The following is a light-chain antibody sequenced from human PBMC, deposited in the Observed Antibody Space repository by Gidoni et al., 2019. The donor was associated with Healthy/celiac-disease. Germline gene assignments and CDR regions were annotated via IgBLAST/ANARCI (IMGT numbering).Light chain of an antibody. Sequence: DIQMTQSPSSLSASVGDRVTITCRASQSISSYLNWYQQKPGKAPKLLSYAASSLQSGVSSRFSGSGSGTDFTLTISSLQPEDFATYYCQQSYSTLRYTFGQGTKLEIK. V-gene: IGKV1-39*01. CDR2: AAS. CDR3: QQSYSTLRYT. J-gene: IGKJ2*01. CDR1: QSISSY.